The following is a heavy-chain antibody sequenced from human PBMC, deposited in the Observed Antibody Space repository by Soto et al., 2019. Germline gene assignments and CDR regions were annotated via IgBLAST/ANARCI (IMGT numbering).Heavy chain of an antibody. Sequence: GSLRLSCAASGFTFSSYAMSWVRQAPGKGLEWVSAISGSGGSTYYADSVKGRFTISRDNSKNTLYLQMNSLRAEDTAVYYCAKGSYCGGDCYQYFDYWGQGTLVTVSS. CDR2: ISGSGGST. V-gene: IGHV3-23*01. D-gene: IGHD2-21*02. CDR1: GFTFSSYA. J-gene: IGHJ4*02. CDR3: AKGSYCGGDCYQYFDY.